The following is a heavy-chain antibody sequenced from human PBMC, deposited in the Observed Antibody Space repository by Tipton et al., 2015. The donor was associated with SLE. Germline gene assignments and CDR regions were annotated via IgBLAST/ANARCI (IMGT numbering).Heavy chain of an antibody. CDR2: IYTSGST. Sequence: TLSLTCTVSGGSISSGSYYWSWIRQPAGKGLEWIGHIYTSGSTNYNPSLKSRVTISVDTSKNQFSLKVTSVTAADTAVYYCARPHGNSRSNWYFDLWGRGTLVTVSS. D-gene: IGHD4-23*01. J-gene: IGHJ2*01. V-gene: IGHV4-61*09. CDR1: GGSISSGSYY. CDR3: ARPHGNSRSNWYFDL.